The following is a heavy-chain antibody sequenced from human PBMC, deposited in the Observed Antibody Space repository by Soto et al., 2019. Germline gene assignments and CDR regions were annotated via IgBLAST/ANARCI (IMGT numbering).Heavy chain of an antibody. D-gene: IGHD3-22*01. J-gene: IGHJ4*02. CDR3: ARGDYGNGGYPFHHFDY. CDR2: INPDSGAT. V-gene: IGHV1-2*02. CDR1: GYSFTGYY. Sequence: ASVKVSCKASGYSFTGYYIHWVRQAPGQGLEWMGWINPDSGATNYAQNFQGRVTLTSDTSISTASMELTSLTSDDTAVYYCARGDYGNGGYPFHHFDYWGQGNLVTVSS.